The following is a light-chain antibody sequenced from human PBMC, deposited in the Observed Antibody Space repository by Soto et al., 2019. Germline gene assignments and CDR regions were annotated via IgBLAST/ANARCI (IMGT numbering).Light chain of an antibody. CDR1: SSDVGSHNY. V-gene: IGLV2-14*01. Sequence: LTQPASVSGSPGQSITISCTGTSSDVGSHNYVSWYQQHPGKAPKLMIYEVSDRPSGISSRFSGSKSGNTASLTISGLQTEDEADYYCSSYTSSSTLFGTGTKVTVL. CDR2: EVS. CDR3: SSYTSSSTL. J-gene: IGLJ1*01.